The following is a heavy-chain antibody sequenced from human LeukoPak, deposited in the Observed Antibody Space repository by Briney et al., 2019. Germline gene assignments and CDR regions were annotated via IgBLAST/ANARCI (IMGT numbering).Heavy chain of an antibody. CDR2: IYYSGST. Sequence: PGGSLRLSCAASGFTVSSNYMSWVRQAPGKGLEWIGYIYYSGSTNYNPSLKSRVTVSVDTSKNQFSLKLSSVTAADTAVYYCARDERGWFDPWGQGTLVTVSS. J-gene: IGHJ5*02. CDR1: GFTVSSNY. CDR3: ARDERGWFDP. D-gene: IGHD3-10*01. V-gene: IGHV4-59*02.